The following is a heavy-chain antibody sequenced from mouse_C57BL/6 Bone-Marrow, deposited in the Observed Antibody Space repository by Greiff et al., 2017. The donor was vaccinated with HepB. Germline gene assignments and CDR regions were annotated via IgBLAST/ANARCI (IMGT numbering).Heavy chain of an antibody. D-gene: IGHD2-5*01. CDR3: ARDSIVRGGAY. J-gene: IGHJ3*01. Sequence: EVQLQQSGPVLVKPGASVKMSCKASGYTFTDYYMNWVKQSHGKSLEWIGVINPYNGGTSYNQKFKGKATLTVDKSSSTAYMELNSLTSEDSAVYYCARDSIVRGGAYWGQGTLVTVSA. CDR1: GYTFTDYY. CDR2: INPYNGGT. V-gene: IGHV1-19*01.